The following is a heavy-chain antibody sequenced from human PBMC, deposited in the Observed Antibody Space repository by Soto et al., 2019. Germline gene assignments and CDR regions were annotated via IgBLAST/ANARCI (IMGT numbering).Heavy chain of an antibody. CDR2: IIPIFGTA. CDR1: GGTFSSYA. CDR3: ATGIAVAGTSRLPYYYGMDV. Sequence: EASVKVSCKASGGTFSSYAISWVRQAPGQGLEWMGGIIPIFGTANYAQKFQGRVTITADESTSTAYMELSSLRSEDTAVYYCATGIAVAGTSRLPYYYGMDVWGQGTTVTVSS. D-gene: IGHD6-19*01. J-gene: IGHJ6*02. V-gene: IGHV1-69*13.